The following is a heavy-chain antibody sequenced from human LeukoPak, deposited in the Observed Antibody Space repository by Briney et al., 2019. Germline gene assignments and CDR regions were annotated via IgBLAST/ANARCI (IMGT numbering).Heavy chain of an antibody. V-gene: IGHV3-30*18. D-gene: IGHD2-21*02. CDR2: ISDDGSNI. J-gene: IGHJ6*03. CDR3: AKDQYFVTGYYSHMDV. CDR1: GFTFSSYG. Sequence: GGALRLSCVASGFTFSSYGMHWVRQARGKGMEWVAVISDDGSNINYAESVKGRFTISRDNSKNTLYLQMNSLRAGDTAVYYCAKDQYFVTGYYSHMDVWGKGTTVTISS.